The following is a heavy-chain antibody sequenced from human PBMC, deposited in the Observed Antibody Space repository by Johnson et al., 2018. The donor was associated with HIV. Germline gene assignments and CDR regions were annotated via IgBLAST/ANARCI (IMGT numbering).Heavy chain of an antibody. Sequence: VRLVESGGGLMQPGGSLRVSCEASGFTLSSFSMAWVRQAPGKGLEWVSEIYSGGSTYYADSVKGRFIISRDSSKNTLYLQMNSLRVEDTALYYCARALSRFGVSDAFDIWGQGTMVTVYS. V-gene: IGHV3-53*01. J-gene: IGHJ3*02. D-gene: IGHD3-10*01. CDR1: GFTLSSFS. CDR3: ARALSRFGVSDAFDI. CDR2: IYSGGST.